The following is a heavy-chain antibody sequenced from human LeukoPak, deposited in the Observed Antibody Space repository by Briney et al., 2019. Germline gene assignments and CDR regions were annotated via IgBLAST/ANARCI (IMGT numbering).Heavy chain of an antibody. V-gene: IGHV3-23*01. Sequence: GGSLRLSCAASGFTFSSYEMNWVRQAPGKGLEWVSALTGSGGSTYYADSVKGRFTISRDNSKKTLYLQMNSLRAEDTAVYYCAKDSKIVGPTFRSYHYMDVWGKGTTVTVSS. CDR3: AKDSKIVGPTFRSYHYMDV. D-gene: IGHD1-26*01. J-gene: IGHJ6*03. CDR2: LTGSGGST. CDR1: GFTFSSYE.